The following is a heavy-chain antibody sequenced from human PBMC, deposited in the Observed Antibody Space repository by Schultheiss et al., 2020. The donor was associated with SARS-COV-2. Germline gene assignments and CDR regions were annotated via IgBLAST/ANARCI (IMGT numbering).Heavy chain of an antibody. V-gene: IGHV3-48*03. CDR1: GFTFSSYE. CDR3: ATNREVSYQYGMDV. D-gene: IGHD1-26*01. Sequence: GGSLRLSCAASGFTFSSYEMNWVRQAPGKGLEWVSYISSSGSTIYYADSVKGRFTISRDNSKNTLYLQMNSLRAEDTAVYYCATNREVSYQYGMDVWGQGTTVTVSS. CDR2: ISSSGSTI. J-gene: IGHJ6*02.